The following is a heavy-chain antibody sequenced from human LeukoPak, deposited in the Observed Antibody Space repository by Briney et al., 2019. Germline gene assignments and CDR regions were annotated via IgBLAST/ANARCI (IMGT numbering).Heavy chain of an antibody. J-gene: IGHJ4*02. CDR3: AKDIATGNRLYYVDY. V-gene: IGHV3-9*01. Sequence: PGRSLRLSCLASGFTFDDYAMHWVRQAPGKGLEWVSGISWNSGSIGYADSVKGRFTISRDNAKNSLYLQMNSLRAEDTALYYCAKDIATGNRLYYVDYWGQGTLVTVSS. D-gene: IGHD1-14*01. CDR2: ISWNSGSI. CDR1: GFTFDDYA.